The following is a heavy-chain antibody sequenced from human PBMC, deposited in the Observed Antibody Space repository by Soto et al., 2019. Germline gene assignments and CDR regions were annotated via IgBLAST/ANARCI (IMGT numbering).Heavy chain of an antibody. D-gene: IGHD4-17*01. CDR1: GGSISSYY. Sequence: PSETLSLTCTVSGGSISSYYWSWIRQPPGKGLEWIGYIYYSGSTNYNPSLKSRVTISVDTSKNQFSLKLSSVTAADTAVYYCARQAMDYGDYVWFDPWGQGTLVTVSS. V-gene: IGHV4-59*08. CDR2: IYYSGST. CDR3: ARQAMDYGDYVWFDP. J-gene: IGHJ5*02.